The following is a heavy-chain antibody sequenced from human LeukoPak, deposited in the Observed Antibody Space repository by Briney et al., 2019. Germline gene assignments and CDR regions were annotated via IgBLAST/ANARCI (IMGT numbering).Heavy chain of an antibody. V-gene: IGHV4-34*01. CDR1: GGSFSGYY. J-gene: IGHJ4*02. CDR2: INHSGST. CDR3: ARENYYDSSGYLNFDY. Sequence: PSETLSLTCAVYGGSFSGYYWSWIRQPPGKGLEWIGEINHSGSTNYNPSLKSRVTISVDTSKNQFSLKLSSVTAADTAVYYCARENYYDSSGYLNFDYWGQGTLVTVSS. D-gene: IGHD3-22*01.